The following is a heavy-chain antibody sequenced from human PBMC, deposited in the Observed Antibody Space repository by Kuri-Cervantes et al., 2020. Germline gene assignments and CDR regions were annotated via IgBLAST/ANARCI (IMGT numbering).Heavy chain of an antibody. Sequence: GESLKISCAASGFTVSSNYMSWVRQAPGKGLEWVSVIYSGGSTYYADSVKGRFTISRDNSKDTLYLQMNSLRAGDTAVYYCAREGGRGGMDVWGQGTTVTVSS. D-gene: IGHD2-15*01. CDR2: IYSGGST. J-gene: IGHJ6*02. V-gene: IGHV3-53*01. CDR3: AREGGRGGMDV. CDR1: GFTVSSNY.